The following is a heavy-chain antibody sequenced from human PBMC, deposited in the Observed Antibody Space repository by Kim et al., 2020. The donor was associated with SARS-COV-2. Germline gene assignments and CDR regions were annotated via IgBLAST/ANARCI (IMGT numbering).Heavy chain of an antibody. CDR2: MNPNSGNT. CDR1: GYTFTSYD. Sequence: ASVKVSCKASGYTFTSYDINWVRQATGQGLEWMGWMNPNSGNTGYAQKFQGRVTMTRNTSISTAYMELSSLRSEDTAVYYCVRGATVTTVVYIGYYYYGMDVWGQGTTVTVSS. CDR3: VRGATVTTVVYIGYYYYGMDV. V-gene: IGHV1-8*01. D-gene: IGHD4-17*01. J-gene: IGHJ6*02.